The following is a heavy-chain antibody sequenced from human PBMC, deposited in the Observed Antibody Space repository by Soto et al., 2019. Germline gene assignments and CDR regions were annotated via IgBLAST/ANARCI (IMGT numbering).Heavy chain of an antibody. Sequence: GGSLRLSCAASGFTFSKYTMHWVRQAPGKGLEWVAVISYDGGRKYYADSVRGRFTISRDNSNNTLYLQMNSLREEDTAVYFCARVLGFGELFDYFDYWGRGTLVTVSS. J-gene: IGHJ4*02. CDR2: ISYDGGRK. CDR3: ARVLGFGELFDYFDY. CDR1: GFTFSKYT. D-gene: IGHD3-10*01. V-gene: IGHV3-30-3*01.